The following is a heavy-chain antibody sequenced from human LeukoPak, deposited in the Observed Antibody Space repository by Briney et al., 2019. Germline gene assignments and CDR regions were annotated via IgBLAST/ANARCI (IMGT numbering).Heavy chain of an antibody. CDR3: ASRRDSSSWGDY. CDR2: IIPIFGTA. J-gene: IGHJ4*02. V-gene: IGHV1-69*05. Sequence: ASVKVSCKASGGTFSSYAISWVRQAPGQGLEWMGGIIPIFGTANYAQKFQGRVTITTDESTSTAYMELSSLRSEDTAVYYCASRRDSSSWGDYWGQGTLVTVSS. D-gene: IGHD6-6*01. CDR1: GGTFSSYA.